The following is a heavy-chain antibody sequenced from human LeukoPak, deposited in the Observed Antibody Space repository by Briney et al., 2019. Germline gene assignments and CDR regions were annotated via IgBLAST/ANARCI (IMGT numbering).Heavy chain of an antibody. Sequence: GRSLRLSCAASGFTFTTYATNWVRPAPGKGLEWVSGVSDSGRRTYYAGSVKGRFTISRDNSKNTLYLQMNSLRAEDTAVYYCANLIDSSRKYGLDVWGQGTTVTVSS. CDR3: ANLIDSSRKYGLDV. J-gene: IGHJ6*02. D-gene: IGHD3-22*01. V-gene: IGHV3-23*01. CDR1: GFTFTTYA. CDR2: VSDSGRRT.